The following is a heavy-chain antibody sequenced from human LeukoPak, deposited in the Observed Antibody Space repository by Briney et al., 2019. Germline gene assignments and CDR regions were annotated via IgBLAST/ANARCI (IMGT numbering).Heavy chain of an antibody. CDR2: MSGGGGTI. D-gene: IGHD6-6*01. CDR3: ARGYSSSSEGYYFDY. CDR1: GFTFSYYS. V-gene: IGHV3-48*04. Sequence: PGGSLRLSCAASGFTFSYYSMNWVRQAPGKGLVWVSYMSGGGGTIYYADSVKGRFTISRDNAKNSLYLQMNSLRAEDTAVYYCARGYSSSSEGYYFDYGGQGTLVTVSS. J-gene: IGHJ4*02.